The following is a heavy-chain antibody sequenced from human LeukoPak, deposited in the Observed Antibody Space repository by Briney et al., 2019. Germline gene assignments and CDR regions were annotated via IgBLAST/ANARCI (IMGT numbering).Heavy chain of an antibody. V-gene: IGHV1-69*05. D-gene: IGHD3-22*01. CDR2: IIPTFGTA. Sequence: ASVKVSCKASGGTFSSYVISWVRQAPGQGLEWMGGIIPTFGTANYAQKFQGRVTITTDESTSTAYMELSSLRSEDTAVYYCARAAYYYDSSGYYEYFQHWGQGTLVTVSS. CDR3: ARAAYYYDSSGYYEYFQH. CDR1: GGTFSSYV. J-gene: IGHJ1*01.